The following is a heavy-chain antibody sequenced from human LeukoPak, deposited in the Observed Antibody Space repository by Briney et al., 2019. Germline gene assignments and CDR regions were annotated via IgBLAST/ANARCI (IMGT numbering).Heavy chain of an antibody. Sequence: GSLRLSCSASGFTFGNYAVSWVRQAPGKGLEWVSSISASGAGTYYAGSVKGRFTISRDNSKNTVYLQMNSLRAEDTAVYYCAREGVRGSGTYYNVKDYWGQGSLVTVSS. CDR2: ISASGAGT. D-gene: IGHD3-10*01. V-gene: IGHV3-23*01. CDR3: AREGVRGSGTYYNVKDY. CDR1: GFTFGNYA. J-gene: IGHJ4*02.